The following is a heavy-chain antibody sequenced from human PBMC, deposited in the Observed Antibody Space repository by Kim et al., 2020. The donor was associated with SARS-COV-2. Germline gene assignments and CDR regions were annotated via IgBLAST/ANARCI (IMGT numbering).Heavy chain of an antibody. CDR2: ISSSSSYI. CDR3: AREWQLDPWD. D-gene: IGHD6-13*01. J-gene: IGHJ4*02. CDR1: GFTFSSYS. Sequence: GGSLRLSCAASGFTFSSYSMNWVRQAPGNGLEWVSSISSSSSYIYYADSVKGRFTISRDNAKNSLYLQMNSLRAEDTAVYYCAREWQLDPWDWGQGTLVTVSS. V-gene: IGHV3-21*01.